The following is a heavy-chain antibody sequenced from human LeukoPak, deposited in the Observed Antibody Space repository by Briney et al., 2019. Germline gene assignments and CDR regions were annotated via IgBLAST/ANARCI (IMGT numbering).Heavy chain of an antibody. Sequence: PSGTLSLTYAVSGGSISSSSWWSWVRQPPGKGLEWIGEIFHGGSTNYNPSLKSRVTISVDKSKNQFSLKLSSVTAADTAMYYCARKSYGYLGYWGQGTLVTVSS. CDR3: ARKSYGYLGY. D-gene: IGHD5-18*01. CDR2: IFHGGST. J-gene: IGHJ4*02. V-gene: IGHV4-4*02. CDR1: GGSISSSSW.